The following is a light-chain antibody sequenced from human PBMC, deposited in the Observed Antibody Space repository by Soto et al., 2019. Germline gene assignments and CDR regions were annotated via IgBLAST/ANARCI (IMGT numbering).Light chain of an antibody. J-gene: IGKJ3*01. Sequence: TLSLSPGERATLSCRASQSVSSYVAWYQQKPGQAPMLLIYDAFNRAAGTPARFSGNGSGTDFTLTISSLEPEDFAVYCCQQRSDWPTFGPGTKVDIK. CDR3: QQRSDWPT. CDR1: QSVSSY. CDR2: DAF. V-gene: IGKV3-11*01.